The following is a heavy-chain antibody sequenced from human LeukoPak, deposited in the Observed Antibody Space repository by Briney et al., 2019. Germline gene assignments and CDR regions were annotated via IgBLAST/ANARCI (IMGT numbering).Heavy chain of an antibody. CDR3: ARERAPDTYDFWSGYYFGGTGVPDY. CDR1: GFTFSSYA. CDR2: ISYDGSNK. Sequence: PGRSLRLSCAASGFTFSSYAMHWVRQAPGKGLEWVAVISYDGSNKYYADSVKGRFTISRDNSKNALYLQMNSLRAEDTAVYYCARERAPDTYDFWSGYYFGGTGVPDYWGQGTLVTVSS. J-gene: IGHJ4*02. V-gene: IGHV3-30-3*01. D-gene: IGHD3-3*01.